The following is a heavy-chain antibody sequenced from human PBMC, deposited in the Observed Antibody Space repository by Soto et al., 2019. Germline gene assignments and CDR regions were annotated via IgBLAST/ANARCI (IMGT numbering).Heavy chain of an antibody. CDR2: IYPGDSDT. Sequence: GESLKISCKGSGYKFTSYWIGWVRQMPGKGLEWMGIIYPGDSDTKYSPSFEGQVTISADKSISTAYLQWSSLKASDTAMYYCVRRQYSSSWYYFDLWGLGSLVTVSS. CDR1: GYKFTSYW. V-gene: IGHV5-51*01. J-gene: IGHJ4*02. CDR3: VRRQYSSSWYYFDL. D-gene: IGHD6-13*01.